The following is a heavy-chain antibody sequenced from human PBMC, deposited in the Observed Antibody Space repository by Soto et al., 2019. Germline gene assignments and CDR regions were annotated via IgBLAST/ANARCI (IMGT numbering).Heavy chain of an antibody. D-gene: IGHD4-17*01. J-gene: IGHJ4*02. CDR2: ISYDGSNK. Sequence: GGSRRLSCAASGITFSSYGMHWVRQAPGKGLEWVAVISYDGSNKYYADSVKGRFTISRDNSKNTLYLQMNSLRAEDTAVYYCAKDLHGYGGNRAPSDYWGQGT. V-gene: IGHV3-30*18. CDR3: AKDLHGYGGNRAPSDY. CDR1: GITFSSYG.